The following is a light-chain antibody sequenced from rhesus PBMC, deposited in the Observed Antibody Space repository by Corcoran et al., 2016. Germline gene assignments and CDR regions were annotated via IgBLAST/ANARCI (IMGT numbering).Light chain of an antibody. CDR1: QGISRY. Sequence: DTQMTQSPSSLSASVGDRVTITCRASQGISRYLNGYQQKPGKTPKHLIYYANRWESWVPSRFSGRGSGTKFTLTLSRLQPEDFATYYCQQYNRLPFTFGPGTKLDIE. CDR2: YAN. J-gene: IGKJ3*01. CDR3: QQYNRLPFT. V-gene: IGKV1-32*01.